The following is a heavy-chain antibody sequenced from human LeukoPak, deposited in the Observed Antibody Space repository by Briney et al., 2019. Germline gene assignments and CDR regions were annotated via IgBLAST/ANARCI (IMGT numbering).Heavy chain of an antibody. J-gene: IGHJ4*02. CDR3: ARDRMGVRAFDY. D-gene: IGHD3-10*01. CDR1: GGSISSTNW. V-gene: IGHV4-4*02. Sequence: PSGTLSLTCAVSGGSISSTNWWSWVRQPPGKGLEWIGEIYHSGSTNYNPSLESRVTISADKSKNQFSLKLTYVTAADTAVYYCARDRMGVRAFDYWGQGTLVTVSS. CDR2: IYHSGST.